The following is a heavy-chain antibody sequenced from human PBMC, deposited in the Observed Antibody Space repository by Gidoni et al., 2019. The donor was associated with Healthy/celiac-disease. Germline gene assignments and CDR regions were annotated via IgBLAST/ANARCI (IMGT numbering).Heavy chain of an antibody. Sequence: QVQLVQSGAEGKKTGASGTVSCKASGSTFTSYGISWVRQAPGQGLEWMGWISAYNGTTNYAQKLQGRVTMTTDTSTSTAYMELRSLRSDDTAVYYCARAPLRAGPIYYYGMDVWGQGTTVTVSS. CDR2: ISAYNGTT. J-gene: IGHJ6*02. V-gene: IGHV1-18*01. CDR1: GSTFTSYG. CDR3: ARAPLRAGPIYYYGMDV. D-gene: IGHD3-10*01.